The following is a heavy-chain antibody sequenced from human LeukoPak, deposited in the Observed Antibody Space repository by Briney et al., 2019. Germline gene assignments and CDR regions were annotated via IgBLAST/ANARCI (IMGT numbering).Heavy chain of an antibody. CDR2: IYYSGST. CDR3: ARAWGATILSYFDY. D-gene: IGHD5-12*01. Sequence: SETLSLTCTVSGGSISSSSYYWGWIRQPPGKGLEWIGSIYYSGSTYYNPSLKSRVTISVDTSKNQFSLKLSSVTAADTAVYYCARAWGATILSYFDYWGQGTLVTVSP. J-gene: IGHJ4*02. CDR1: GGSISSSSYY. V-gene: IGHV4-39*07.